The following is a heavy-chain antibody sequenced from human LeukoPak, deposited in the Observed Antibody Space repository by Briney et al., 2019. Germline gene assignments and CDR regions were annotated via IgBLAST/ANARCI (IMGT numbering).Heavy chain of an antibody. CDR3: ARRNEFSPLYGDPVDYMDV. Sequence: SETLSLTCAVYGGSFSGYYRSWIRQSSGKGLEWIGEIDHSGITSYNPSLKSRVTMSVDTSKDQFSLKVNSVTAADTAVYYCARRNEFSPLYGDPVDYMDVWGKGTTVIVSS. CDR1: GGSFSGYY. J-gene: IGHJ6*03. CDR2: IDHSGIT. V-gene: IGHV4-34*01. D-gene: IGHD4-17*01.